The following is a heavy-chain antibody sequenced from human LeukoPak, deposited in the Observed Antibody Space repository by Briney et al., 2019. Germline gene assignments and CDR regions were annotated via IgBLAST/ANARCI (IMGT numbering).Heavy chain of an antibody. D-gene: IGHD2-15*01. J-gene: IGHJ4*02. Sequence: PGGSLRLSCAASGFTASTNYMSWVRQAPGKGLEWVSVIYSGGSTDYADSVKGRFTISRDNSKNTLYLQMNSLRAEDTAVYYCARGGIFPGDFDYWGQGTLVTVSS. CDR2: IYSGGST. CDR1: GFTASTNY. CDR3: ARGGIFPGDFDY. V-gene: IGHV3-66*01.